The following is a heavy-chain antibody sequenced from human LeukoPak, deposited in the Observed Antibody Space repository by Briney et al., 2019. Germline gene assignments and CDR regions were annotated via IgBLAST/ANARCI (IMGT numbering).Heavy chain of an antibody. J-gene: IGHJ5*02. CDR3: VKGGWCDD. D-gene: IGHD3-16*01. Sequence: GGTLRLSCAASRFTFSTYVMTWVRQAPGKGLEWVSGIAGGGEYTYYADSVKGRFTISRDKSNNTLFLQMNSLRAEDTAVYYCVKGGWCDDWGQGTLVTVSS. CDR2: IAGGGEYT. V-gene: IGHV3-23*01. CDR1: RFTFSTYV.